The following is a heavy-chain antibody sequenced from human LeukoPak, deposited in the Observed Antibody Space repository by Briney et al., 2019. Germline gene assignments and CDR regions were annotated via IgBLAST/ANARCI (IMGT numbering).Heavy chain of an antibody. CDR2: IIPIFGTA. CDR3: ARVYYGGNGHDAFDI. Sequence: GASVKVSCKASGGTFSSYAISWVRQAPGQGLEWMGGIIPIFGTANYAQKFQGRVTITADKSTSTAYMELSSLRSEDTAVYYCARVYYGGNGHDAFDIWGQGRMVTVSS. CDR1: GGTFSSYA. V-gene: IGHV1-69*06. J-gene: IGHJ3*02. D-gene: IGHD4-23*01.